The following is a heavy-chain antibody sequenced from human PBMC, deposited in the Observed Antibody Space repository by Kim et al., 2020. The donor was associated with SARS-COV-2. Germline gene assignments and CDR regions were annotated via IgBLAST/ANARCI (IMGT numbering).Heavy chain of an antibody. J-gene: IGHJ4*02. V-gene: IGHV3-23*01. CDR2: IGGSDDRT. CDR1: GFSLSRNA. D-gene: IGHD4-17*01. Sequence: GGSLRLSCAASGFSLSRNAMAWVRQAPGKGLEWVSAIGGSDDRTDYSDSVKGRFIISRDISKNTLYLQMNSLRVDDTAVYYCAKDILRWAFDYWGQGTLV. CDR3: AKDILRWAFDY.